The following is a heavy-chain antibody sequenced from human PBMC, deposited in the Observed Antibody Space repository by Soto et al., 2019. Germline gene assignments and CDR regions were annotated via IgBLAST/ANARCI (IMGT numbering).Heavy chain of an antibody. CDR3: ASGTCDSSSPGDY. Sequence: SETLSLTCTVSGGSISGYYWSWIRQPPGKGLEWIGYIYYSGSTNYNPSLKSRVTISVDTSKNQFSLKLSSVTAADTAVYYCASGTCDSSSPGDYWGQGTLVTVSS. D-gene: IGHD6-6*01. J-gene: IGHJ4*02. V-gene: IGHV4-59*01. CDR2: IYYSGST. CDR1: GGSISGYY.